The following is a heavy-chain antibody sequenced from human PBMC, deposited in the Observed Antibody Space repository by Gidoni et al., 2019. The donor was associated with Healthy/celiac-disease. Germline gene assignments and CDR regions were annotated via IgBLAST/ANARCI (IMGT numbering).Heavy chain of an antibody. J-gene: IGHJ6*02. CDR2: IKQDGSEK. CDR3: ARDGAVRYFGASGGMDV. Sequence: EVQLVESGGGLVQPGASLRLSCAASGFTFSSYGMSWVRQAPGKGLGWVANIKQDGSEKYYVDSVKGRFTISRDNAKNSLYLQMNSLRAEDTAVYYCARDGAVRYFGASGGMDVWGQGTTVTVSS. V-gene: IGHV3-7*03. CDR1: GFTFSSYG. D-gene: IGHD3-9*01.